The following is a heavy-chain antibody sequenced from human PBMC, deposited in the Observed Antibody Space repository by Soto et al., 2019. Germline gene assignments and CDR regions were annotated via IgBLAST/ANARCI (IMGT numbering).Heavy chain of an antibody. CDR3: ARDRHYDFWSGYYYFDY. D-gene: IGHD3-3*01. CDR1: GFTFSDYY. CDR2: ISSSGSTI. V-gene: IGHV3-11*01. Sequence: GGSLRLSCAASGFTFSDYYMSWIRRAPGKGLEWVSYISSSGSTIYYADSVKGRFTISRDNAKNSLYLQMNSLRAEDTAVYYCARDRHYDFWSGYYYFDYWGQGTLVTVSS. J-gene: IGHJ4*02.